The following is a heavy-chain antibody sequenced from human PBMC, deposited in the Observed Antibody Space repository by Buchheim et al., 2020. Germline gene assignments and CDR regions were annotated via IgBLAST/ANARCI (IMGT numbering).Heavy chain of an antibody. Sequence: EVQLWESGGGLVQPGGSLRLSCTGSGFTFSSYAMSWARQAPGKGLEWVSGVSGRGDSKYYAESGKGRVTISRDNSKNPLYSQMNSLRVEDTALYYCAKDFDSDILTGSDYWGQGTL. CDR3: AKDFDSDILTGSDY. V-gene: IGHV3-23*01. CDR1: GFTFSSYA. CDR2: VSGRGDSK. J-gene: IGHJ4*02. D-gene: IGHD3-9*01.